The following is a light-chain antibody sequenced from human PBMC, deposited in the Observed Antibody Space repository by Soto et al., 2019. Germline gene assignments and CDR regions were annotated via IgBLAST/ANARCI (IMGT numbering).Light chain of an antibody. CDR1: NSDVGGYNY. V-gene: IGLV2-14*03. CDR2: DVS. J-gene: IGLJ3*02. CDR3: SSYTTRSTPWV. Sequence: QSALTQPASVSGSPGQSIAISCTGTNSDVGGYNYVSWYQHHPGKAPKLMIFDVSNRPSGVSDRFSGSKSGNTASLTISGLQAEDESDYYCSSYTTRSTPWVFGGGTKLTVL.